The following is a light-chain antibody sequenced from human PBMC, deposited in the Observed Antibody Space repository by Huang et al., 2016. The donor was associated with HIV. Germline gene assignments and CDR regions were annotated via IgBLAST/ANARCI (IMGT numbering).Light chain of an antibody. CDR1: QSLLHSNGYNF. J-gene: IGKJ3*01. V-gene: IGKV2-28*01. CDR2: LGA. CDR3: MQALQTPFT. Sequence: DIVMTQSPLSLPVTPGEPASISCRSSQSLLHSNGYNFLGWYLQKPGQSQQLLIYLGANRASGVPDRFSGSGSGTDFTLKISRVEAEDVGVYYCMQALQTPFTFGPGTKVDIK.